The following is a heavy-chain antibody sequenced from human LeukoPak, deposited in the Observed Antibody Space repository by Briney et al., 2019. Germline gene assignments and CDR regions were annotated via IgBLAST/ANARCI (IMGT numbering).Heavy chain of an antibody. D-gene: IGHD3-10*01. V-gene: IGHV3-21*01. CDR3: AKDPGVTMVRGVIRGFDY. CDR2: ISSSSSYM. J-gene: IGHJ4*02. CDR1: GFTFSSYS. Sequence: GGSLRLSCAASGFTFSSYSMNWVRQAPGKGLEWVSSISSSSSYMYYADSEKGRFTISRDNAKNSLYLQMNSLRAEDTAVYYCAKDPGVTMVRGVIRGFDYWGQGTLVTVSS.